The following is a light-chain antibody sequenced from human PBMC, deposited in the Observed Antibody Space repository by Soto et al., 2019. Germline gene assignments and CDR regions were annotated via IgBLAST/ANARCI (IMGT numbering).Light chain of an antibody. CDR3: QQYNNWPRT. J-gene: IGKJ2*01. V-gene: IGKV3-15*01. CDR2: GAS. CDR1: QSVSSN. Sequence: EIVMTQSPATLSVSPGERATVSCRASQSVSSNLAWYQQKPGQAPRLLIYGASTRATGIPARFSGSGSGTEFTLTTGSLQSEDFAVYYCQQYNNWPRTFGQGTKPEIK.